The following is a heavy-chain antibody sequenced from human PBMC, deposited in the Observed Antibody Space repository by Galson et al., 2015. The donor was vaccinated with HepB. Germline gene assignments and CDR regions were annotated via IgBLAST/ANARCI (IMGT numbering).Heavy chain of an antibody. D-gene: IGHD4-17*01. V-gene: IGHV2-5*02. CDR1: GFSLTTYGVA. Sequence: PALVKPTQTLTLTCTFSGFSLTTYGVAAGWIRQSPGKALEWLALIYWDDDKRYSPSLKSRLTVNKDTSKSQVALTLPDMDPMDTATYYCAHRWGDYGPFDYWGQGALVTVSS. J-gene: IGHJ4*02. CDR2: IYWDDDK. CDR3: AHRWGDYGPFDY.